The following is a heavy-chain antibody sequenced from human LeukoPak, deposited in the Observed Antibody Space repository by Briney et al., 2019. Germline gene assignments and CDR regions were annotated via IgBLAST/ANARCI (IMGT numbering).Heavy chain of an antibody. CDR1: GGSLNGYY. CDR3: ARHVYGEGMVV. CDR2: IHSSEGT. D-gene: IGHD4-17*01. Sequence: PSETLSLTCTVSGGSLNGYYWGWIRQPPGKGLECIGDIHSSEGTAHNASLKSRLTISLDTPKNQFSLTLSSVTAADTAVYYCARHVYGEGMVVWGKGTTVTVSS. V-gene: IGHV4-59*08. J-gene: IGHJ6*04.